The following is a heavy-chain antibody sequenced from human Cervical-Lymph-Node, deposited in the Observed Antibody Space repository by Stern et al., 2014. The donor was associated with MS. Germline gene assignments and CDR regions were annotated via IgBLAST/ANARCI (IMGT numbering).Heavy chain of an antibody. CDR1: GYTFAFYW. CDR2: IYPGDSKT. J-gene: IGHJ5*02. Sequence: VQLVESGAEVKKPGESVKISCKGSGYTFAFYWIAWVRQMPAKGLEWMGIIYPGDSKTTYSPSFEGQVTFSADESISTAYLHWNSLKASDTAIYYCARLVNFNYFDPWGQGTLVTVSS. CDR3: ARLVNFNYFDP. V-gene: IGHV5-51*01. D-gene: IGHD3-22*01.